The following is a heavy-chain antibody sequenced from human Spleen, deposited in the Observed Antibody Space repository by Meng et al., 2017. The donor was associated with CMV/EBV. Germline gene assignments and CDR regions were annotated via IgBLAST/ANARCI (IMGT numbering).Heavy chain of an antibody. D-gene: IGHD2-2*01. CDR2: FDPEDGEI. V-gene: IGHV1-24*01. J-gene: IGHJ5*02. Sequence: TLNELSMHWVRQAPGKGLEWMGGFDPEDGEIIYAQKFQGRVTMTEDTTTDTAYMELSSLRSEDTAVYYCTTLQGYCGPTTCQGGWFDPWGQGTLVTVSS. CDR1: TLNELS. CDR3: TTLQGYCGPTTCQGGWFDP.